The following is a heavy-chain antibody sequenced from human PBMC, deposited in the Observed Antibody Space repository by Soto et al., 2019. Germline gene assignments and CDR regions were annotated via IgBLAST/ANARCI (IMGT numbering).Heavy chain of an antibody. V-gene: IGHV4-59*12. J-gene: IGHJ4*02. D-gene: IGHD3-22*01. CDR3: ARDNRSGYYFDY. Sequence: SETLSLTCSVSGGSISGYYWSWIRQPPGKGLECIGNIYYSGSTYYNPSLKSRVTISVDTSKNQFSLKLSSVTAADTAVYYCARDNRSGYYFDYWGQGTLVTVSA. CDR1: GGSISGYY. CDR2: IYYSGST.